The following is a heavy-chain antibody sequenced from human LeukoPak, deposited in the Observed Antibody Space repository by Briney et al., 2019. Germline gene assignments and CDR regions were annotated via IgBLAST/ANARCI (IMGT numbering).Heavy chain of an antibody. J-gene: IGHJ4*02. CDR1: GFIFSTYA. Sequence: GGSLRLSCVASGFIFSTYAMSWVRQSPGKGLEWVALIFYDGSRQYYVDSVKGRFTVSRDNAKNTLYLHMNNLRAEDTAVYYCAKRGYDTTGYWDYFDSWGQGTLVTVSS. CDR3: AKRGYDTTGYWDYFDS. D-gene: IGHD3-22*01. CDR2: IFYDGSRQ. V-gene: IGHV3-30*18.